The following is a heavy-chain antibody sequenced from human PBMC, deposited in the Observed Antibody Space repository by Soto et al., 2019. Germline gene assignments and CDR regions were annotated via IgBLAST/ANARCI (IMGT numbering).Heavy chain of an antibody. Sequence: QVQLQESGPGLVKPSQTLSLTCSVSGASISSGGYYWNWIRQHPGKGLEWIGYIYYSGTTYYNPSLKSRVTISVDTSKNQFSLKLSSVTAADTAVYYCAASCVGWGGFNYYGMDVWGQGTTVTVSS. V-gene: IGHV4-31*03. CDR2: IYYSGTT. D-gene: IGHD2-21*01. CDR1: GASISSGGYY. J-gene: IGHJ6*02. CDR3: AASCVGWGGFNYYGMDV.